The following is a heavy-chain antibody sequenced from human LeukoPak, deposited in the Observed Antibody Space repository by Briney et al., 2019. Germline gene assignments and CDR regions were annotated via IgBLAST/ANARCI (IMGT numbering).Heavy chain of an antibody. CDR3: ASYSSSGNYFDY. Sequence: SETLSLTSAVNGGSSSGYSWSWIRQPPGKGLEWIGEINHSGSTNYNPSLKSRVTISVDTSKNQFSLKLSSVTAADTAVYYCASYSSSGNYFDYWGQGTLVTVSS. V-gene: IGHV4-34*01. CDR1: GGSSSGYS. D-gene: IGHD6-13*01. CDR2: INHSGST. J-gene: IGHJ4*02.